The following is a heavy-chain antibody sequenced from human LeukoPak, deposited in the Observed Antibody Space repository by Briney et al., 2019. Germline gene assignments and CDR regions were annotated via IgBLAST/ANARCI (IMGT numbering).Heavy chain of an antibody. D-gene: IGHD1-26*01. CDR1: GFTFDDYA. V-gene: IGHV3-30*18. CDR3: AKDSGYYMLDY. Sequence: GGSLRLSCAASGFTFDDYAMHWVRQAPGKGLEWVAVISYDGSNKYYADSVKGRFTISRDNSKNTLYLQMNSLRAEDTAVYYCAKDSGYYMLDYWGQGTLVTVSS. CDR2: ISYDGSNK. J-gene: IGHJ4*02.